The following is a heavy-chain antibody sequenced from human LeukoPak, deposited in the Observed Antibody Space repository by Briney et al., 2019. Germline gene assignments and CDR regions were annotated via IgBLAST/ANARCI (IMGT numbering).Heavy chain of an antibody. CDR1: GGSISSGGYY. V-gene: IGHV4-31*03. J-gene: IGHJ4*02. D-gene: IGHD3-10*01. CDR3: ARGITMVRGVLLDYFDY. Sequence: PSQTLSLTCTVSGGSISSGGYYWSWIRQRPGKGLEWIGYIYYSGSTYYNPSLESRVTISVDSSKKQFSLKLSSVTAADTAVYYCARGITMVRGVLLDYFDYWGRGTLVTVSS. CDR2: IYYSGST.